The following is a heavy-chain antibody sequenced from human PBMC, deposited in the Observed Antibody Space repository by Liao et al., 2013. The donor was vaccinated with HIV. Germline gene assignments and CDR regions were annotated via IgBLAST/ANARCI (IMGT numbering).Heavy chain of an antibody. CDR1: VGSFSSYY. J-gene: IGHJ5*02. V-gene: IGHV4-34*02. CDR3: ARVTYVESSGELFYNYFDP. D-gene: IGHD3-10*01. CDR2: VSHSGST. Sequence: QVQLQQWGAGLLKPSETLSLTCDVYVGSFSSYYWTWIRQPPGEGLEWIGQVSHSGSTNYNPSLKSRITITVDTSKNQFSLQLRSVTTADTAVYYCARVTYVESSGELFYNYFDPWGQGTLVTVSS.